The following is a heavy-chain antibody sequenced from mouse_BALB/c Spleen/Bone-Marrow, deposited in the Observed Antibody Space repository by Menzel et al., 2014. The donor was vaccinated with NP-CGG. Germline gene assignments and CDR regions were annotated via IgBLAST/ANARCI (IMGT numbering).Heavy chain of an antibody. CDR1: GFNIKDTY. CDR3: ARYRLGTYFDY. J-gene: IGHJ2*01. CDR2: IDPANGNT. Sequence: VQLKESGAELVKPGASVELSCTASGFNIKDTYMHWVKQRPEQGLEWIGRIDPANGNTKYDPKFQDKATITADTSSNTAYLQLSSLTSEDTAVYYCARYRLGTYFDYWGQGTTLTVSS. D-gene: IGHD1-2*01. V-gene: IGHV14-3*02.